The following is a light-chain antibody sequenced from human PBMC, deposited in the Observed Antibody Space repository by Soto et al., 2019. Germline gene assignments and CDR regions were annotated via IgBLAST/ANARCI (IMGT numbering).Light chain of an antibody. V-gene: IGKV3-11*01. J-gene: IGKJ5*01. CDR2: AAY. Sequence: LLTQSPATLSLSPGDSATLCCRVSQSVSSYLAWYQQKPGQATRLIAYAAYNRATGLPARFSGSGSGTDLTLTINSLEPEDFAVYYCQQSSNWHSITCGQGTRLEIK. CDR1: QSVSSY. CDR3: QQSSNWHSIT.